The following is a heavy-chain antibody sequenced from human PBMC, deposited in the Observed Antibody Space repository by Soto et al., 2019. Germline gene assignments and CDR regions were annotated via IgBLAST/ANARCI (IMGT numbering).Heavy chain of an antibody. Sequence: PSETLSLTCTVSGGSVSSRGHYWSWIRQHPGKGLEWIGYIYHSGSTYYNPSLKSRVTISVDRSKNQFSLKLSSVTAADTAVYYCARWGRAGGFLERPYFDYRGQGTLVTLSS. CDR3: ARWGRAGGFLERPYFDY. CDR2: IYHSGST. CDR1: GGSVSSRGHY. J-gene: IGHJ4*02. V-gene: IGHV4-30-2*01. D-gene: IGHD3-3*01.